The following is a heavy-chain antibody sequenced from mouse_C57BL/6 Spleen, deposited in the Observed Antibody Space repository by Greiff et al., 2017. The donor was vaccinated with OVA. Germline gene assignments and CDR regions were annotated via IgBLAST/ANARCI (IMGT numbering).Heavy chain of an antibody. J-gene: IGHJ3*01. CDR2: ISYDGSN. CDR1: GYSITSGYY. V-gene: IGHV3-6*01. CDR3: ARHGSSYPWFAY. D-gene: IGHD1-1*01. Sequence: EVKLQESGPGLVKPSQSLSLTCSVTGYSITSGYYWNWIRQFPGNKLEWMGYISYDGSNNYNPSLKNRISITRDTSKNQFFLKLNSVTTEDTATYYCARHGSSYPWFAYWGQGTLVTVSA.